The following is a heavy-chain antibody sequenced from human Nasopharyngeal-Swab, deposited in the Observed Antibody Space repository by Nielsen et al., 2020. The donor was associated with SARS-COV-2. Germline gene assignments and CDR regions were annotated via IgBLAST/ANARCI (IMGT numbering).Heavy chain of an antibody. CDR1: GYSFTSYW. CDR2: IYPGDSDT. J-gene: IGHJ4*02. V-gene: IGHV5-51*01. D-gene: IGHD1-14*01. CDR3: ARVMAGIYYFDY. Sequence: KVSCKGSGYSFTSYWIGWVRQMPGKGLEWMGIIYPGDSDTRYSPSFQGQVTISADKSISTAYLQWSSLKASDTAMYYCARVMAGIYYFDYWAREPWSPSPQ.